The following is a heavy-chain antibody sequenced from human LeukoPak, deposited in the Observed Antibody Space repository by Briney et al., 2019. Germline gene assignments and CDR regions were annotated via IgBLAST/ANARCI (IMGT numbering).Heavy chain of an antibody. Sequence: RTSETLSLTCTVSGASLSSSDYYWGYIRQPPGKGLEWIGSIYSTGITYFNPSLKSRLTMSADTSKNQFSLKLSSVTAADTAVYYCARDYSNYVSADWFDPWGQGTLVTVSS. J-gene: IGHJ5*02. V-gene: IGHV4-39*02. CDR2: IYSTGIT. CDR3: ARDYSNYVSADWFDP. CDR1: GASLSSSDYY. D-gene: IGHD4-11*01.